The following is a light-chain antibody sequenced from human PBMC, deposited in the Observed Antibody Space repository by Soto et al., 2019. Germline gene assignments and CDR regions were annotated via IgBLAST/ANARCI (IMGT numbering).Light chain of an antibody. CDR2: SDN. V-gene: IGLV1-47*01. Sequence: QSVLTQPPSVSGTPGQRVTISCSGSSSNIGNNFVYWYQHLPGAAPTLVVYSDNHRPSGVPVRFSGSKSGTSASLTISGLRSEDEATYYCATWDDSLGGFVVFGGGTQLTVL. CDR3: ATWDDSLGGFVV. CDR1: SSNIGNNF. J-gene: IGLJ7*01.